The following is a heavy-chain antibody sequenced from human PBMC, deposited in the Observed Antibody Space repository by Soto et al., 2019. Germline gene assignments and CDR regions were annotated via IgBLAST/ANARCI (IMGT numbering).Heavy chain of an antibody. D-gene: IGHD3-3*01. Sequence: QVTLKESGPVVVKPTETLTLTCTVSGFPLNTARMGVSWIRQSPGKALEGLAQIFWNDEKSYSTSLQTRLTISKATSKSQVVLTMTNMGPVDTGTYFCARAVYDFWSHDFYGMDVWGQGTTVIVSS. CDR2: IFWNDEK. CDR3: ARAVYDFWSHDFYGMDV. J-gene: IGHJ6*02. V-gene: IGHV2-26*01. CDR1: GFPLNTARMG.